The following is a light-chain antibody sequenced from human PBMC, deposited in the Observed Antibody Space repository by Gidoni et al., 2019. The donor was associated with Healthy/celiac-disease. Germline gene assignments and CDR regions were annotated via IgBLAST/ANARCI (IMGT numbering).Light chain of an antibody. Sequence: DIQMTQSPSSLSASVGDRVTITCQASQDISNYLTWYQQKPGQAPKLLSYDASNLETGVPSRFSGSGSGTDFTFTISSLQPEDIATYYCQQYDNLPLTFGGGTKVEIK. J-gene: IGKJ4*01. CDR1: QDISNY. CDR3: QQYDNLPLT. CDR2: DAS. V-gene: IGKV1-33*01.